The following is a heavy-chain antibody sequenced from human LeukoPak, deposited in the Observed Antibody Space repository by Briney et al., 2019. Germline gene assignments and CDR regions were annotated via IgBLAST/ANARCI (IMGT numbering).Heavy chain of an antibody. Sequence: GGTLRLSCAASGFTFSSFGMSWVRQAPGKGLEWVSAISSTGGTAYYADSVKGRFTISRDNSKNTLYLQMNSLRAEDTAVYYCAKDLGSSYFDYWGQGTLVTVSS. CDR1: GFTFSSFG. D-gene: IGHD1-26*01. J-gene: IGHJ4*02. V-gene: IGHV3-23*01. CDR2: ISSTGGTA. CDR3: AKDLGSSYFDY.